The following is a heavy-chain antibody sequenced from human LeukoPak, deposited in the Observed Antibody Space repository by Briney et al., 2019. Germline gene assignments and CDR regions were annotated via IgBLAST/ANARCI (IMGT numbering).Heavy chain of an antibody. J-gene: IGHJ4*02. CDR1: GYSISSGYY. V-gene: IGHV4-38-2*01. Sequence: SETLSLTCAVSGYSISSGYYWGRIRPPPGKGLEWIGSIYHSGSTYYNPSLKSRVTISVDTSKNQFSLKLSSVTAADTAVYYCARRIYSGSYYYFDYWGQGTLVTVSS. CDR3: ARRIYSGSYYYFDY. CDR2: IYHSGST. D-gene: IGHD1-26*01.